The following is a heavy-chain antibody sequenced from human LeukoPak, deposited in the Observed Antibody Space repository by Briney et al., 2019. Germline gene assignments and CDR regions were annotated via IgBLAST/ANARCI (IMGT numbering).Heavy chain of an antibody. CDR2: FDPEDGET. CDR3: ATRHRSNIMGEWLFGY. V-gene: IGHV1-24*01. D-gene: IGHD3-3*01. Sequence: ASVKVSCKVSGYTITELSMHWVRQAQPKGHERVGGFDPEDGETIYAQKFQGRVTMPEDTSTDTAYMELSSLRSEDTAVYYCATRHRSNIMGEWLFGYWGQGTLVTVSS. J-gene: IGHJ4*02. CDR1: GYTITELS.